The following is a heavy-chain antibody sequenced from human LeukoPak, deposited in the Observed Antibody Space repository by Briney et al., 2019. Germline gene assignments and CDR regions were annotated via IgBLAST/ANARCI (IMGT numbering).Heavy chain of an antibody. Sequence: GRSLRLSCAASGFTFDNYAMHWVRQAPGKGLEWVSGISWNSGSIGYADSVKGRFTISRDNAKNSLYLQMNSLRAEDTALYYCAKDKWELPSATFDYWGQGTLVTVSS. CDR1: GFTFDNYA. J-gene: IGHJ4*02. CDR2: ISWNSGSI. D-gene: IGHD1-26*01. CDR3: AKDKWELPSATFDY. V-gene: IGHV3-9*01.